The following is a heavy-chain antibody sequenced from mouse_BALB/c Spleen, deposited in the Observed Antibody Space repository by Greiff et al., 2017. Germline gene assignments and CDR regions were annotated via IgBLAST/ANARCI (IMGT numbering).Heavy chain of an antibody. J-gene: IGHJ4*01. D-gene: IGHD2-2*01. V-gene: IGHV5-4*02. CDR3: AREYGYSYAMDY. CDR1: GFTFSDYY. CDR2: ISDGGSNT. Sequence: EVKLEESGGGLVKPGGSLKLSCAASGFTFSDYYMYWVRQTPEKRLEWVAIISDGGSNTYYPDSVKGRVTIAKDNSKNNLYLQMSSLKSEDTAMYYGAREYGYSYAMDYWGQGTSVTVSS.